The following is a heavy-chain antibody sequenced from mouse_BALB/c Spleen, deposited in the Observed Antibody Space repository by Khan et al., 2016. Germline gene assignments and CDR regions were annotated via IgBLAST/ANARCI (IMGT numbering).Heavy chain of an antibody. Sequence: EVQLLESGGGLVQPGGSLNLSCAASGFDFSRYWMSWARQAPGKGQEWIGEINPGSSTINYTPSLKDKFIISRDNAKNTLYLQMSNVRSEDTALYYGARLLLLRAMDYWGQGTSVTVSS. D-gene: IGHD2-12*01. V-gene: IGHV4-2*02. CDR3: ARLLLLRAMDY. J-gene: IGHJ4*01. CDR2: INPGSSTI. CDR1: GFDFSRYW.